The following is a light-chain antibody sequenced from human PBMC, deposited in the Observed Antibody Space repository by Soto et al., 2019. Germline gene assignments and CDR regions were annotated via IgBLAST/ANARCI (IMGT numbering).Light chain of an antibody. CDR3: CAYAGTSTLGL. Sequence: QSALTQPRSVSGSPGQSVTFSCTGTSGDVGGYNFVSWFQQHPGEAPKLMVYDVNKRPSGVPDRFSGSKSGNTASLTISGLQAEDEAVYYCCAYAGTSTLGLFGGGTQLTVL. CDR1: SGDVGGYNF. CDR2: DVN. V-gene: IGLV2-11*01. J-gene: IGLJ3*02.